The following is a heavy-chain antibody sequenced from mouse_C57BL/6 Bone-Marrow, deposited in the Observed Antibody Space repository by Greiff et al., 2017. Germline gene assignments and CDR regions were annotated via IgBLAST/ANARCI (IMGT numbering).Heavy chain of an antibody. CDR2: ISSGGDYI. CDR1: GFTFSSYA. V-gene: IGHV5-9-1*02. CDR3: TRDRKGGVFDY. D-gene: IGHD1-1*02. J-gene: IGHJ2*01. Sequence: EVQRVESGEGLVKPGGSLKLSCAASGFTFSSYAMSWVRQTPEKRLEWVAYISSGGDYIYYADTVKDRFTISRDNARNTLYLQMSSRKSEDTAMYYCTRDRKGGVFDYWGQGTTLTVSS.